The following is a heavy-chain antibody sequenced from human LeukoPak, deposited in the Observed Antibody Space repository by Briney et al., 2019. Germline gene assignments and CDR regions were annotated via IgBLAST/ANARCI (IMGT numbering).Heavy chain of an antibody. D-gene: IGHD6-19*01. Sequence: GGSLRLSCAASGFTFSSYAMSWVHQAPGKGLEWVSAISGSGGSTYYADSVKGRFTISRDNSKNTLYLQMNSLRAEDTAVYYCAKRSLSSGWYGTFDYWGQGTLVTVSS. CDR2: ISGSGGST. CDR1: GFTFSSYA. V-gene: IGHV3-23*01. CDR3: AKRSLSSGWYGTFDY. J-gene: IGHJ4*02.